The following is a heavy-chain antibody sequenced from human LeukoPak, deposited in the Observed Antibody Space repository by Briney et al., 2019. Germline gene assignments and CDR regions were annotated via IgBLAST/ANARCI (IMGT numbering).Heavy chain of an antibody. V-gene: IGHV5-51*01. CDR2: IYPGDSDT. Sequence: GESLKISCKGSGYSFTSYWIGWVRQMPGKGLEWMGIIYPGDSDTRYSPSFQGQVTISADKSISTAYLQWSSLKASDTAMYYCARGGIIGQQLDQSDYWGRGTLVTVSS. CDR1: GYSFTSYW. CDR3: ARGGIIGQQLDQSDY. J-gene: IGHJ4*02. D-gene: IGHD6-13*01.